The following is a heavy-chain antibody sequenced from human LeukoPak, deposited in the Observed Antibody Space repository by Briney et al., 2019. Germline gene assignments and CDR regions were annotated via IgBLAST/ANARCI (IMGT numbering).Heavy chain of an antibody. D-gene: IGHD3-3*01. CDR1: GGSISSYY. Sequence: PSETLSLTCTVSGGSISSYYWSWIRQPAGKGLEWIGRIYTSGSTNYNLSLKSRVTMSVDSSKNQFSLKVSSVTAADTAVYYCARAGYDFWSGYYWGSSPGYYYMDVWGKGTTVTVSS. J-gene: IGHJ6*03. CDR2: IYTSGST. V-gene: IGHV4-4*07. CDR3: ARAGYDFWSGYYWGSSPGYYYMDV.